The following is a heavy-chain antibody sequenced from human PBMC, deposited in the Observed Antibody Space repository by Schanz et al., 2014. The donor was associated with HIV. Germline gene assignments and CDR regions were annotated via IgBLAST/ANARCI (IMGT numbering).Heavy chain of an antibody. V-gene: IGHV3-23*01. CDR3: AKGQRGIVRGDIDY. D-gene: IGHD3-10*01. Sequence: EVQLLESGGGLEQPGGSLRLSCAASGFTFSSYAMSWVRQAPGKGLEWVSVISGSGISTYYADSVKGRLTISRDNSKNTLYLQMNSLRAEDTAVYYCAKGQRGIVRGDIDYWGQGTLVTVSS. CDR2: ISGSGIST. CDR1: GFTFSSYA. J-gene: IGHJ4*02.